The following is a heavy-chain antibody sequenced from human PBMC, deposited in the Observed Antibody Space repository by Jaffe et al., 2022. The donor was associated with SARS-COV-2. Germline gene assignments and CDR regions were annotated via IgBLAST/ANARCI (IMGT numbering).Heavy chain of an antibody. J-gene: IGHJ4*02. CDR2: ISYDGSNK. CDR3: AKDSRYSYGLGLLDY. CDR1: GFTFSSYG. Sequence: QVQLVESGGGVVQPGRSLRLSCAASGFTFSSYGMHWVRQAPGKGLEWVAVISYDGSNKYYADSVKGRFTISRDNSKNTLYLQMNSLRAEDTAVYYCAKDSRYSYGLGLLDYWGQGTLVTVSS. V-gene: IGHV3-30*18. D-gene: IGHD5-18*01.